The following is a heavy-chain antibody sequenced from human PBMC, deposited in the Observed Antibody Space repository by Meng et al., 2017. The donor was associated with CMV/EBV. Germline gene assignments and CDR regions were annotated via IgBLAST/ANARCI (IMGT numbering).Heavy chain of an antibody. Sequence: GESLKISCAASGFTFSSYAMHWVRQAPGKGLEWVAVISYDGSNKYYADSVKGRFTISRDNSKNTLYLQMNSLRAEDTAVYYCARGPTMATLGEVEKVFDYWGQGTLVTSP. CDR2: ISYDGSNK. V-gene: IGHV3-30*04. J-gene: IGHJ4*02. CDR1: GFTFSSYA. D-gene: IGHD3-10*01. CDR3: ARGPTMATLGEVEKVFDY.